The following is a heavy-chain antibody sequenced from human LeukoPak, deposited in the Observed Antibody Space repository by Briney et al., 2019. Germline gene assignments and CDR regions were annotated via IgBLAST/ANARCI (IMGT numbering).Heavy chain of an antibody. J-gene: IGHJ4*02. D-gene: IGHD2-8*01. Sequence: GGSLRLSCAASLLIHSRYGMHCVGQAPGKGLEGVAVIWSDGSNKHYADSARGRFTISRDNSKNTLYLQMNSLRAEDTAVYYCERGGDGVYVDYWGQGTLVTVSS. CDR1: LLIHSRYG. CDR3: ERGGDGVYVDY. V-gene: IGHV3-33*01. CDR2: IWSDGSNK.